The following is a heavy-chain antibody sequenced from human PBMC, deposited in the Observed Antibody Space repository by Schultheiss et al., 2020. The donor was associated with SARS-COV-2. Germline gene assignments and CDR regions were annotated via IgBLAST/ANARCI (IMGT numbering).Heavy chain of an antibody. D-gene: IGHD3-10*01. CDR2: ISYDGSNK. J-gene: IGHJ6*02. Sequence: GESLKISCAASGFTFSSYGMHWVRQAPGKGLEWVAVISYDGSNKYYADSVKGRFTISRDNSKNTLYLQVNSLRAEDTAVYYCARDRLWFGEGLYGMDVWGQGTTVTVSS. V-gene: IGHV3-30*19. CDR1: GFTFSSYG. CDR3: ARDRLWFGEGLYGMDV.